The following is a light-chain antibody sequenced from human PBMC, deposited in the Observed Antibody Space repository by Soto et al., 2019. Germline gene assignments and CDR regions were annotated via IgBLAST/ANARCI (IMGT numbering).Light chain of an antibody. Sequence: QSVLTQPPSVSGAPGQRVTISCTGSSSNIGAGYDVHWYQQLPGTAPKLLIYGNSNRPSGVPDRFSGSKSGTSASLAITGLQADDEAAYYCQFYDSSLSGWVFGGETKSTVL. CDR1: SSNIGAGYD. V-gene: IGLV1-40*01. CDR2: GNS. J-gene: IGLJ3*02. CDR3: QFYDSSLSGWV.